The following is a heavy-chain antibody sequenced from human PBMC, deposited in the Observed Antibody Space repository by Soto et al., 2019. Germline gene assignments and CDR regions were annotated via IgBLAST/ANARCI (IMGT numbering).Heavy chain of an antibody. Sequence: EVQLLESGGNLVQPGGSLRLSCAGSGFPFSTYAVSWVRQTPGKGLEWVSAISPTGGSTYYAASVRGRFTISRDNSKNTVFLRMSGLRAEDTAIYYCAKAKRGILPTTTGGLDYWGQGTVLSVSS. J-gene: IGHJ4*02. V-gene: IGHV3-23*01. D-gene: IGHD4-4*01. CDR2: ISPTGGST. CDR3: AKAKRGILPTTTGGLDY. CDR1: GFPFSTYA.